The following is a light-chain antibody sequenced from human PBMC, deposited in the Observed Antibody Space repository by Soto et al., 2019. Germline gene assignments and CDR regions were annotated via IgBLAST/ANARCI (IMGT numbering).Light chain of an antibody. J-gene: IGLJ2*01. CDR3: SSYTSSSTLV. V-gene: IGLV2-14*01. CDR2: EVS. Sequence: QSVLTQPASVSGSPGQSITISCIETSSDVGGYNYVSWYQQHPGKAPKLMIYEVSNRPSGVSNRFSGSKSGNTASLTISGLQAEDEADYYCSSYTSSSTLVFGGGTKLTVL. CDR1: SSDVGGYNY.